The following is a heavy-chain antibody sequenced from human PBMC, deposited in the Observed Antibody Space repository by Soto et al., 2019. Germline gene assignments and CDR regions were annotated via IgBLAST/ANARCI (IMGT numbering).Heavy chain of an antibody. J-gene: IGHJ5*02. Sequence: SETLSLTCTVSGGSISSYYWSWIRQPPGKGLEWIGYIYYSGSTNYNPSLKSRVTISVDTSKNQFSLKLSSVTAADTAVYYCARGSDYYGSGSLSTWFDPWGQGTLVTVSS. CDR3: ARGSDYYGSGSLSTWFDP. V-gene: IGHV4-59*01. D-gene: IGHD3-10*01. CDR1: GGSISSYY. CDR2: IYYSGST.